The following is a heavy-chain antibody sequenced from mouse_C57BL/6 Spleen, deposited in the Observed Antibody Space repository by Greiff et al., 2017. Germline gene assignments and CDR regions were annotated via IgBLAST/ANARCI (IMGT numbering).Heavy chain of an antibody. D-gene: IGHD1-1*01. CDR1: GYSITSGYY. Sequence: DVKLQESGPGLVKPSQSLSLTCSVTGYSITSGYYWNWIRQFPGNKLEWMGYISYDGSNNYNPSLKNRISITRDTSKNQFFLKLNSVTTEDTATYYGASITTVVAPNYYAMDYWGQGTSVTVSS. CDR2: ISYDGSN. V-gene: IGHV3-6*01. J-gene: IGHJ4*01. CDR3: ASITTVVAPNYYAMDY.